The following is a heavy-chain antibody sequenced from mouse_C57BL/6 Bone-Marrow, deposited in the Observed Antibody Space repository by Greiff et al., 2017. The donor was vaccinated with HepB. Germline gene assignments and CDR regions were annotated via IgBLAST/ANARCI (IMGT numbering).Heavy chain of an antibody. J-gene: IGHJ3*01. CDR2: IHPNSGST. Sequence: VQLQQPGAELVKPGASVKLSCKASGYTFTSYWMHWVKQRPGQGLEWIGMIHPNSGSTNYNEKFKSKATLTVDKSSSTAYMQLSSLTSEDSAVYYCARRAPLFYGSSSWLAYWGQGTLVTVSA. CDR3: ARRAPLFYGSSSWLAY. V-gene: IGHV1-64*01. D-gene: IGHD1-1*01. CDR1: GYTFTSYW.